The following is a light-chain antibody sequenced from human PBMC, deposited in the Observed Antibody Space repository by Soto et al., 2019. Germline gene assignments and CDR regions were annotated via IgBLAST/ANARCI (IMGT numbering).Light chain of an antibody. CDR1: SSNIGAGYD. Sequence: QSVLTQPPSVSGAPGQRVTISCTGSSSNIGAGYDVHWYHQLPGTAPKLLIYGNSNRPSGVPDRFSGSKSGTSASLAITVLQAEDEADYYCKSYDCSLRVSVFGGGTKLAVL. J-gene: IGLJ2*01. CDR3: KSYDCSLRVSV. CDR2: GNS. V-gene: IGLV1-40*01.